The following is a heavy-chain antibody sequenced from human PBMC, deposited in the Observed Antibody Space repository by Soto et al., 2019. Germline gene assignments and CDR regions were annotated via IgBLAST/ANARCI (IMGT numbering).Heavy chain of an antibody. D-gene: IGHD3-10*01. CDR1: GGSISSGGYY. J-gene: IGHJ3*02. V-gene: IGHV4-31*03. CDR3: ARGVLLWFGELPPLHDAFDI. CDR2: IYYSGST. Sequence: SETLSLTCTVSGGSISSGGYYWSWIRQHPGKGLEWIGYIYYSGSTYYNPSLKSRVTISVDTSKNQFSLKLSSVTAADTAVYYCARGVLLWFGELPPLHDAFDICGQGTMFXVS.